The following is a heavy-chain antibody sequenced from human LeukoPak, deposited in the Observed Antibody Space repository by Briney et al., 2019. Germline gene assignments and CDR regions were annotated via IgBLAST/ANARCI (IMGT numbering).Heavy chain of an antibody. V-gene: IGHV4-38-2*02. D-gene: IGHD7-27*01. J-gene: IGHJ4*02. CDR2: IYHSGST. CDR1: GYSVTSDYY. Sequence: PSETLSLTCTVSGYSVTSDYYWGWVRQPPGKGLEWIGNIYHSGSTYYNPSLKSRVTISVDTSKNQFSLKLSSVTAADTAVYYCARETGEFDYWGQGTLVTVSS. CDR3: ARETGEFDY.